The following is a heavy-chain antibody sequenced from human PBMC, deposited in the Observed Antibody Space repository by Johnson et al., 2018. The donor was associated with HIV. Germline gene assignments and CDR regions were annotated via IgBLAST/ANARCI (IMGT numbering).Heavy chain of an antibody. Sequence: VQLVESGGGVVQPGRSLRLSCAASGFTFSSYDMHWVRQATGKGLEWVSAIGTAGDTYYPGSVKGRFTISRDNAKNSLYLQMNSLRAEDTAVYYCARDSSVVTTDAFDIWGQGTMVTVSS. J-gene: IGHJ3*02. CDR3: ARDSSVVTTDAFDI. D-gene: IGHD2-21*02. CDR2: IGTAGDT. CDR1: GFTFSSYD. V-gene: IGHV3-13*01.